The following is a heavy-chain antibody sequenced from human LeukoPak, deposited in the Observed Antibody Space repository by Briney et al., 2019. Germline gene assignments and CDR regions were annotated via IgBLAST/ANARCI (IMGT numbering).Heavy chain of an antibody. CDR2: IRHNGAST. Sequence: GGSLRLSCAASGFTFSSYAMTWVRQAPGKGLEWVSSIRHNGASTYYADSVKGRFTISRDNSKNTLYLQMNSLRAEDTAVYYCAKGGPPVDYWGQGTLVTVSS. CDR3: AKGGPPVDY. V-gene: IGHV3-23*01. CDR1: GFTFSSYA. J-gene: IGHJ4*02.